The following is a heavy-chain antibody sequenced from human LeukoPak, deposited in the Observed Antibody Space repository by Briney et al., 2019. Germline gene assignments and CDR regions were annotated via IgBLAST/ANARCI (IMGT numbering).Heavy chain of an antibody. J-gene: IGHJ4*02. CDR3: ARGRTSGSYYYLLDY. V-gene: IGHV1-18*01. Sequence: ASVKVSCKASGYTFTSYDINWVRQATGQGLEWMGWISAYNGNTNYAQKLQGRVTMTTDTSTSTAYMELRSLRSDDTAVHYCARGRTSGSYYYLLDYWGQGTLVTVSS. CDR1: GYTFTSYD. CDR2: ISAYNGNT. D-gene: IGHD1-26*01.